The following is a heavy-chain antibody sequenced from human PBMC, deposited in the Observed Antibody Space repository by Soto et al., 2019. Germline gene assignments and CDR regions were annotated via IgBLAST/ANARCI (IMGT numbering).Heavy chain of an antibody. V-gene: IGHV4-59*01. J-gene: IGHJ4*02. CDR1: GGSISSYY. D-gene: IGHD3-22*01. CDR2: IYYSGST. CDR3: ARGLTYYYDSSGYYHFDY. Sequence: KPSETLSLTCTVSGGSISSYYWSWIRQPPGKGLEWIGYIYYSGSTNYNPSLKSRVTISVDTSKNQFSLKLSSVTAADTAVYYCARGLTYYYDSSGYYHFDYWGQGTLVTVSS.